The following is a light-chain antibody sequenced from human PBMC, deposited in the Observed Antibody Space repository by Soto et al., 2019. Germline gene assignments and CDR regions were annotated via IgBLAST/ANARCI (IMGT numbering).Light chain of an antibody. CDR1: SSDVGTYNR. Sequence: QSALTQPPSVSGSPLQSVTITSTGTSSDVGTYNRVSWYQQPPGTAPKLMIYEVSNRPSGVPDRFSGSKSGNTASLTISELQAEDEADYYCSSYTSSSTYVFGTGTKVTVL. V-gene: IGLV2-18*02. CDR3: SSYTSSSTYV. J-gene: IGLJ1*01. CDR2: EVS.